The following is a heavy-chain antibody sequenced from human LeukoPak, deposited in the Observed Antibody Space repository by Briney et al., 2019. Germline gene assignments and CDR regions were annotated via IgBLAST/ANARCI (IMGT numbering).Heavy chain of an antibody. CDR1: GGSISNYY. J-gene: IGHJ6*03. V-gene: IGHV4-59*12. D-gene: IGHD6-13*01. Sequence: PSETLFLTCTVSGGSISNYYWSWIRQPPGKELEWIGYIYYSGSTNYNPSLKSRVTISVDTSKNQFSLKLSSVAAADTAVYYCARVRAYSSSWISSGRYYMDVWGKGTTVTVSS. CDR2: IYYSGST. CDR3: ARVRAYSSSWISSGRYYMDV.